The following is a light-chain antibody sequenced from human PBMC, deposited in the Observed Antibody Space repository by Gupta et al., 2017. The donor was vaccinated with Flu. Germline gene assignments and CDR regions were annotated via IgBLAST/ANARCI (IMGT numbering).Light chain of an antibody. Sequence: QSALTQPASVSGSPGQSIPISCTGTSSDVGTYNLVSWYQHHPGKVPTLLIYEVSKRPSGVSYRFSGSKSGNTASLTISGLQTDDEAHYYCCSYAGSSTFVFGTGAEVTVL. CDR2: EVS. V-gene: IGLV2-23*02. CDR3: CSYAGSSTFV. CDR1: SSDVGTYNL. J-gene: IGLJ1*01.